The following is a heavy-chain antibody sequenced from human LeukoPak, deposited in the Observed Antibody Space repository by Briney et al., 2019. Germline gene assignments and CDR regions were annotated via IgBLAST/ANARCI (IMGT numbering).Heavy chain of an antibody. CDR1: TFPLNNYW. CDR2: IKQDGSEK. CDR3: GSTRGYTGSWSAFDY. J-gene: IGHJ4*02. V-gene: IGHV3-7*05. Sequence: PGGSLRLSCTAYTFPLNNYWMSWVRQAPGKGLEWVANIKQDGSEKYYVDSVKGRFTISRDNAKNSLYLQMNSLRGEETAGVDSGSTRGYTGSWSAFDYWGQGTLVTVSS. D-gene: IGHD6-13*01.